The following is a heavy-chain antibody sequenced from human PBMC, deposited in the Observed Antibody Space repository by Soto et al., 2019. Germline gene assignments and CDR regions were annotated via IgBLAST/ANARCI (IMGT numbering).Heavy chain of an antibody. J-gene: IGHJ6*02. V-gene: IGHV5-51*01. D-gene: IGHD3-3*01. CDR2: IYPGDSDT. CDR1: GYSFTSYW. CDR3: ARQPPGVVIKGGGYGMDV. Sequence: GESLKISCKGSGYSFTSYWIGWVRQMPGKGLEWMGIIYPGDSDTRYSPSFQGQVTISADKSISTAYLQWSSLKASDTAMYYCARQPPGVVIKGGGYGMDVWGQGTMVTVSS.